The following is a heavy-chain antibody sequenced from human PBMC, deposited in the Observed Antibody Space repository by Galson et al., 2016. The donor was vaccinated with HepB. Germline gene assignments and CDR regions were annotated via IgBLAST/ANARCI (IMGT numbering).Heavy chain of an antibody. CDR2: IKQDGSEE. Sequence: SLRLSCAASGFTLSSYWMSWVRQVPGKGLEWVANIKQDGSEEYYVDSVKGRFTISRDNAKNSLYLQMNSLRAEDTAVYYCARRRGSGSHDYWGQGTLVTVSS. CDR3: ARRRGSGSHDY. CDR1: GFTLSSYW. V-gene: IGHV3-7*05. J-gene: IGHJ4*02. D-gene: IGHD3-10*01.